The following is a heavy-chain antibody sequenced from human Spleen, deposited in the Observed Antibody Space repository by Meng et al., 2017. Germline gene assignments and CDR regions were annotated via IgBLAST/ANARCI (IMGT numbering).Heavy chain of an antibody. CDR1: GFTFGDYA. V-gene: IGHV3-49*04. D-gene: IGHD2-2*01. CDR3: TRSIAVPAAMGLYGMDV. Sequence: GESLKISCTASGFTFGDYAMSWVRQAPGKGLEWVGFIRSKAYGGTTEYAASVKGRFTISRDDSKSTAYLQMNSLKTEDTAVYYCTRSIAVPAAMGLYGMDVWGQGTTVTVSS. CDR2: IRSKAYGGTT. J-gene: IGHJ6*02.